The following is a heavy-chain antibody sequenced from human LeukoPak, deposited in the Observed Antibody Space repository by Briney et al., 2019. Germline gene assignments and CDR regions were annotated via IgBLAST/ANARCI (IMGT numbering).Heavy chain of an antibody. CDR3: ARVPAVGYYDSSGYYRDAFDI. Sequence: VASVTVSCKASGYTFTSYGISWVRQAPGQGLEWMGWISAYNGNTNYAQKLQGRVTMTTDTSTSTAYMELRSLRSDDTAVYYCARVPAVGYYDSSGYYRDAFDIWGQGTMVTVSS. CDR1: GYTFTSYG. V-gene: IGHV1-18*01. CDR2: ISAYNGNT. J-gene: IGHJ3*02. D-gene: IGHD3-22*01.